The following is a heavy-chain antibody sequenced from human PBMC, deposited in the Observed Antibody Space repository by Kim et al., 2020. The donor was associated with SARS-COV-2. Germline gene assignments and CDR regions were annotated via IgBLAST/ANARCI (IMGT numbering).Heavy chain of an antibody. CDR2: ISYDGSNK. D-gene: IGHD3-10*01. J-gene: IGHJ6*02. CDR1: GFTFSRYG. CDR3: ARDHGSGMDV. V-gene: IGHV3-33*05. Sequence: GGSLRLSCAASGFTFSRYGMHWVRQAPGKGLEWVALISYDGSNKYYADSVKGRFTISRDNSKNTLYLQMNSLRAEDTAVYYCARDHGSGMDVWGQGTTVTVSS.